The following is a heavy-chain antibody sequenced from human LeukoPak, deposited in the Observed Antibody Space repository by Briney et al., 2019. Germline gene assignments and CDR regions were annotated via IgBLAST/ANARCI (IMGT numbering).Heavy chain of an antibody. Sequence: ASVKVSCKASGYTFTDYYMYWVRQAPGQGLEWMGWINPNSGGTNYAQKFQGGVTMTRDTSISTAYMELSRLTSDDTAVYYCARDHRHSSGYYFDYWGQGTLVTVSS. CDR1: GYTFTDYY. CDR2: INPNSGGT. CDR3: ARDHRHSSGYYFDY. V-gene: IGHV1-2*02. J-gene: IGHJ4*02. D-gene: IGHD6-25*01.